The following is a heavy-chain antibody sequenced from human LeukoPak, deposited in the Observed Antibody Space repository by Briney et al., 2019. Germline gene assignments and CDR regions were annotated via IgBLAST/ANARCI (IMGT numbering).Heavy chain of an antibody. D-gene: IGHD1-26*01. CDR3: ARDPYRFAFDI. CDR1: GFTFSSYT. CDR2: ISSSSNTI. V-gene: IGHV3-48*01. J-gene: IGHJ3*02. Sequence: GGSLRLSCAASGFTFSSYTMNWVRQAPGKGLEWISYISSSSNTISYAGSVKGRFTISRDNAKNSLYLQMNSLRAEDTAVYYCARDPYRFAFDIWGQGTVVLVSS.